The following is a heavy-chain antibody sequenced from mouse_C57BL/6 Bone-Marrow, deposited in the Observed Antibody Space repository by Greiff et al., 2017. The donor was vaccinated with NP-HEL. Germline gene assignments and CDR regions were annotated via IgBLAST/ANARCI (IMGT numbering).Heavy chain of an antibody. CDR3: ARSWFAY. Sequence: EVQRVESGGDLVKPGGSLKLSCAASGFTFSSYGMSWVRQTPDKRLEWVATISSGGSYTYYPDSVKGRFTISRDNANNTLYLQMSSLKSEDTAMYYCARSWFAYWGQGTLVTVSA. J-gene: IGHJ3*01. CDR1: GFTFSSYG. CDR2: ISSGGSYT. V-gene: IGHV5-6*01.